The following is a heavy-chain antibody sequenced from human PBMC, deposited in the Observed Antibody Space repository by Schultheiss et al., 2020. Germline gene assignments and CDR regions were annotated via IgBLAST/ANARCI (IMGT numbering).Heavy chain of an antibody. D-gene: IGHD3-10*01. CDR2: ISGSGGST. Sequence: GGSLRLSCAVSGFTFTNAWMNWVRQAPGKGLEWVSAISGSGGSTYYADSVKGRFTISRDNSKNTLYLKMNSLRAEDTAVYYCAKDAHRWYELLLHWGQGTLVTVSS. CDR3: AKDAHRWYELLLH. J-gene: IGHJ4*02. CDR1: GFTFTNAW. V-gene: IGHV3-23*01.